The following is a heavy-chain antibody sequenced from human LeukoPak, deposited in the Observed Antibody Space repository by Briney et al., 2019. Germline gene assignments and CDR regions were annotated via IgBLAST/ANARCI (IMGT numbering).Heavy chain of an antibody. CDR3: ARVLRFLEWFQYPFDY. Sequence: ASVKVSCKASGYTFTSYYMHWVRQAPGQGLEWMGIINPSGGSTSYAQKFQGRVTMTRDTSTSTVYMELSSLRSEDTAVYYCARVLRFLEWFQYPFDYWGQGTLVTVSS. CDR2: INPSGGST. D-gene: IGHD3-3*01. J-gene: IGHJ4*02. V-gene: IGHV1-46*01. CDR1: GYTFTSYY.